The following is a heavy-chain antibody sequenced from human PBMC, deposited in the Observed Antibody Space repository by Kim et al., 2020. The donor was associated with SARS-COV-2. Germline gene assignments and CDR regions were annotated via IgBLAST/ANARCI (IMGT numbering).Heavy chain of an antibody. CDR1: GGSISSSSYY. CDR2: IYYSGST. CDR3: ARDWNYYGRPGDRFDP. D-gene: IGHD1-7*01. Sequence: SETLSLTCTVSGGSISSSSYYWGWIRQPPGKGLEWIGSIYYSGSTYYNPSLKSRVTISVDTSKNQFSLKLSSVTAADTAVYYCARDWNYYGRPGDRFDPWGQGTLVTVSS. J-gene: IGHJ5*02. V-gene: IGHV4-39*07.